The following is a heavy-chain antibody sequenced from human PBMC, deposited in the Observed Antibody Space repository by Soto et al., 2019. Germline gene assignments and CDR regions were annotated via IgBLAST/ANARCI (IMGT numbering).Heavy chain of an antibody. CDR2: IYHGGRT. CDR3: ARVGPWVPYYYDSSPYTFENWFDP. CDR1: GYKISSGAY. J-gene: IGHJ5*02. V-gene: IGHV4-38-2*01. D-gene: IGHD3-22*01. Sequence: SAPKSLPSGVAGYKISSGAYCGSLRQPPGKVLEWIGGIYHGGRTYYNPSLNSRVTLSIDMTNNHVSLILNSVTAADTAVYYCARVGPWVPYYYDSSPYTFENWFDPWGQGTLVTLSS.